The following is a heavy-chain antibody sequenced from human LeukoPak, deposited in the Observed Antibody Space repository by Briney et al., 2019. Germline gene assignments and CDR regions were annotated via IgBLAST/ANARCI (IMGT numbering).Heavy chain of an antibody. CDR2: INHSGST. CDR1: GESFSGYY. D-gene: IGHD3-3*01. J-gene: IGHJ5*02. Sequence: PSETLSLTCAVYGESFSGYYWSWLRQPPGKGLEWLAEINHSGSTNYHPSLKSRVTISVDTSKNQSSLKLSSVTAADTAVYYCARGFRYYDFWSGYRADWFDPWGQGTLVTVSS. V-gene: IGHV4-34*01. CDR3: ARGFRYYDFWSGYRADWFDP.